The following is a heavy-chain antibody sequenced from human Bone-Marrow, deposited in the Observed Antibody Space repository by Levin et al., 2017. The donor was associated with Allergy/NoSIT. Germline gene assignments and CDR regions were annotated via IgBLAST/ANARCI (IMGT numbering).Heavy chain of an antibody. J-gene: IGHJ4*02. D-gene: IGHD3-10*01. Sequence: LSLTCAASGFTFSTYSMVWVRQAPGRGLEWVSYITKNSDTIRYADSVKGRFTISRANAKNSLYLQMNSLRAEATAVFYCARANYGPFDYWGQGTLVTVSS. V-gene: IGHV3-48*01. CDR2: ITKNSDTI. CDR3: ARANYGPFDY. CDR1: GFTFSTYS.